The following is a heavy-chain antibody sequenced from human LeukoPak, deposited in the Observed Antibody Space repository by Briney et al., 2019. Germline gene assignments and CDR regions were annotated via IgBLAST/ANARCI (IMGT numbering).Heavy chain of an antibody. D-gene: IGHD4-23*01. J-gene: IGHJ5*02. CDR2: ISSSSSYI. CDR1: GGSISSSS. Sequence: PSETLSLTCTVSGGSISSSSYYWGWIRQPPGKGLEWVTSISSSSSYIYYADSVKGRFTISRDNAKNSLYLQMNSLRAEDTAVYYCARGRGGGTSTFDPWGQGTLVTVSS. CDR3: ARGRGGGTSTFDP. V-gene: IGHV3-21*01.